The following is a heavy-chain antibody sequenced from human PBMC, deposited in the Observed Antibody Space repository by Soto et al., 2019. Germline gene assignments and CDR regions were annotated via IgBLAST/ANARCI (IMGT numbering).Heavy chain of an antibody. D-gene: IGHD6-19*01. CDR3: ARGEARVGSSGWLSRGNWFDP. J-gene: IGHJ5*02. CDR2: MNPNSGNT. V-gene: IGHV1-8*01. Sequence: ASVKVSCKASGYTFTSYDINWVRQATGQGLEWMGWMNPNSGNTGYAQKFQGRVTMTRNTSISTAYMELSSLRSEDTAVYYCARGEARVGSSGWLSRGNWFDPWGQGTLVTV. CDR1: GYTFTSYD.